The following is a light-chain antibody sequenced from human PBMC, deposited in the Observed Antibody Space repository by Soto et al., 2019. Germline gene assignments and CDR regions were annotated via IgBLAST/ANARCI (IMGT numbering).Light chain of an antibody. V-gene: IGLV3-21*01. J-gene: IGLJ3*02. CDR3: QVWDISSGHVV. Sequence: SYELTQPPSVSVAPGKTASVACGGSNIGSKSVNWYQKKSGQAPGLVMYYDSDRPSGIPERFSGSNSGNTATLTISRVEAGDEADYYCQVWDISSGHVVFGGGTQLTVL. CDR1: NIGSKS. CDR2: YDS.